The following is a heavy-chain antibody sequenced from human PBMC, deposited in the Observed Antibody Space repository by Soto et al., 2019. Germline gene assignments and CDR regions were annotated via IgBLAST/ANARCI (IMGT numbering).Heavy chain of an antibody. D-gene: IGHD3-3*01. Sequence: GGSLRLSCAASGFTFSSYSMNWVRQAPGKGLEWVSYISSSSSTIYYAESVKGRFTISRDNAKDSLYLQMNSLRDDDTAVYYFAREPHCESWRGYYPGFDYWGQGTLVTVSS. J-gene: IGHJ4*02. CDR2: ISSSSSTI. CDR1: GFTFSSYS. V-gene: IGHV3-48*02. CDR3: AREPHCESWRGYYPGFDY.